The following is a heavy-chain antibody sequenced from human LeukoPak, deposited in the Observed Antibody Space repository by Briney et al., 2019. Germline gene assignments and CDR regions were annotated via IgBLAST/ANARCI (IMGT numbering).Heavy chain of an antibody. Sequence: GESLKISCKASGYAFTSYWIGWVRQMPGKGLEWMGIIWPSDSDARYSPSFQGQVTISADKSITTAYLQWSSLKASDAAMYYCATVSSPPAWGQGTPVTVSS. CDR3: ATVSSPPA. CDR1: GYAFTSYW. CDR2: IWPSDSDA. D-gene: IGHD2-2*01. V-gene: IGHV5-51*01. J-gene: IGHJ5*02.